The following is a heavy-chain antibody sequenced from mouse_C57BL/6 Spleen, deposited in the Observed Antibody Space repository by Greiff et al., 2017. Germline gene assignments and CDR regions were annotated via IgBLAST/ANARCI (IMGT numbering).Heavy chain of an antibody. V-gene: IGHV5-4*01. CDR2: ISDGGSYT. CDR1: GFTFSSYA. J-gene: IGHJ1*03. Sequence: EVHLVESGGGLVKPGGSLKLSCAASGFTFSSYAMSWVRQTPEKRLEWVATISDGGSYTYYPDNVKGRFTISRDNAKNNLYLQMSHLKSEDTAMYYCARAHWDGYFDVWGTGTTVTVSS. CDR3: ARAHWDGYFDV. D-gene: IGHD4-1*01.